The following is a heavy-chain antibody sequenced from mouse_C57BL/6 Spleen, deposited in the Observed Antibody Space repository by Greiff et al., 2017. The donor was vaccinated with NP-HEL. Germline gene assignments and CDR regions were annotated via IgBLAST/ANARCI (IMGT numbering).Heavy chain of an antibody. Sequence: VQLKESGGGLVKPGGSLKLSCAASGFTFSDYGMHWVRQAPEKGLEWVAYISSGSSTIYYADTVKGRFTISRDNAKNTLFLQMTSLRSEDTAMYYCARRYYYGSYWYFDVWGTGTTVTVSS. D-gene: IGHD1-1*01. J-gene: IGHJ1*03. CDR3: ARRYYYGSYWYFDV. CDR2: ISSGSSTI. V-gene: IGHV5-17*01. CDR1: GFTFSDYG.